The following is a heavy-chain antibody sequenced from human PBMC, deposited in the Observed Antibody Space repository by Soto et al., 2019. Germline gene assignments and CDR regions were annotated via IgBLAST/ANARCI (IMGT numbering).Heavy chain of an antibody. CDR3: ASGYGPYDY. CDR1: GFTFGSST. CDR2: ISSSSTYI. D-gene: IGHD4-17*01. Sequence: EVQLVESGGGLVKPGGSLTLSCAASGFTFGSSTMNWDRQAPGKGLEWVSSISSSSTYIYYTDSVKGRFTISRVNARNSLYLQMHTLRAEDTAVYYCASGYGPYDYWGQGTLVTVSS. V-gene: IGHV3-21*01. J-gene: IGHJ4*02.